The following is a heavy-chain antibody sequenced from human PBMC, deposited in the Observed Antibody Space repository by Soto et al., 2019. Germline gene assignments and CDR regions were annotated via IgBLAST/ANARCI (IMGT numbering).Heavy chain of an antibody. CDR3: ARGPFFARQQPFDS. D-gene: IGHD6-13*01. CDR2: IHVTGNT. J-gene: IGHJ4*02. Sequence: SSETLSLTCTVSGASISSGGYYWSWIRQHPGKGLEWIGYIHVTGNTYHNPSLKSPVTISVDASKTQFSLTLSSVTAADTAVYYCARGPFFARQQPFDSWGQGILVTVSS. V-gene: IGHV4-61*08. CDR1: GASISSGGYY.